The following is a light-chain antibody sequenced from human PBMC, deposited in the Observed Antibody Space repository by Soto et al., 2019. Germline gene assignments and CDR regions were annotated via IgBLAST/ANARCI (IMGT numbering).Light chain of an antibody. Sequence: EIVLTQSPGTLSLSPGERATLSCRASQSISSSYLAWYQQKPGQAPRLLIYGASSRATGIPDRFSGSGAGTDFTLTINRLEPEDYAGYYCQQHCTTFGQGTKVEIK. J-gene: IGKJ1*01. CDR3: QQHCTT. V-gene: IGKV3-20*01. CDR1: QSISSSY. CDR2: GAS.